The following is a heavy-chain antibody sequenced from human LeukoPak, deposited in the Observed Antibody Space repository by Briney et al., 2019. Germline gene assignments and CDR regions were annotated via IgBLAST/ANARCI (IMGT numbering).Heavy chain of an antibody. J-gene: IGHJ6*02. CDR3: ARHGVVVLKHGMDV. CDR1: GGSISSTNYY. CDR2: VYYSGST. V-gene: IGHV4-39*01. D-gene: IGHD3-22*01. Sequence: MTSETLSLTCTVSGGSISSTNYYWGWIRQPPGRALEWIGSVYYSGSTYYNPSLKSRVTISVDTSKNQFSLKLSSVTAADTAVYYCARHGVVVLKHGMDVWGQGTTVTVSS.